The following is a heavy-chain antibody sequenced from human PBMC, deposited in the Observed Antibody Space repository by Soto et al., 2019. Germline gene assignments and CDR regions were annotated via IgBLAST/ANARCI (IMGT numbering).Heavy chain of an antibody. CDR1: GYTFSSNW. J-gene: IGHJ4*02. CDR2: IYPGDSET. D-gene: IGHD3-16*01. CDR3: ARLLESWGEPHDFDS. V-gene: IGHV5-51*01. Sequence: GESLKISCQTSGYTFSSNWIGWVRQRPGKGLEWMGIIYPGDSETRYNPSLQGRVTISADMSFNTVYLQWSSLQASDTAMYYCARLLESWGEPHDFDSWGQGTKVTVAS.